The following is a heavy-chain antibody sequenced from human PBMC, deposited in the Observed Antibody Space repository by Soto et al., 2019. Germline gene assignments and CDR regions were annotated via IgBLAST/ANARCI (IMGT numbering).Heavy chain of an antibody. J-gene: IGHJ6*02. CDR1: GFTFRNYD. Sequence: EVQLVESGGGLVQPGGSLRISCEASGFTFRNYDMHWVRQGTGKGLEWVSGISAAGDPDYADSVEGRFTISRENAQNSFFLQMNSLRVGYTAVYYCARTDRDFYGLDVWGQGTKVIVSS. V-gene: IGHV3-13*05. CDR3: ARTDRDFYGLDV. CDR2: ISAAGDP.